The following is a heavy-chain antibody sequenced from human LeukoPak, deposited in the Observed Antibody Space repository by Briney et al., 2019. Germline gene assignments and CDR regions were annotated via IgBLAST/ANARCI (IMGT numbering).Heavy chain of an antibody. CDR1: GFTFSSYA. CDR2: ISDSGGST. D-gene: IGHD6-19*01. J-gene: IGHJ4*02. CDR3: AKPQWLGLYYFDY. V-gene: IGHV3-23*01. Sequence: GGSLRLSCAASGFTFSSYAMSWVRQAPGKGLEWVSAISDSGGSTYYADSVKGRFTIFRDNSKNTLYLQMNSLRVEDTAVYYRAKPQWLGLYYFDYWGQGTLVTVSS.